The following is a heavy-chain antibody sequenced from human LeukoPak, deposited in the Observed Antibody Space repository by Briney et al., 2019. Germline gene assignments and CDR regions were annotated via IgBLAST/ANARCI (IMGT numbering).Heavy chain of an antibody. J-gene: IGHJ4*02. CDR2: ISYDGSNK. Sequence: GGSLRLSCAASGFTFSSYGMHWVRQAPGKGLEWVAVISYDGSNKYYADSVKGRFTISRDNSKNTLYLQMNSLRAEDTAVYYCAKDPTYGYQTYYFDYWGQGILVTVSS. D-gene: IGHD5-18*01. V-gene: IGHV3-30*18. CDR3: AKDPTYGYQTYYFDY. CDR1: GFTFSSYG.